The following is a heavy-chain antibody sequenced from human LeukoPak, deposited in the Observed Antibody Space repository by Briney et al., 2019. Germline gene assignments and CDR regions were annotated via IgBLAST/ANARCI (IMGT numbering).Heavy chain of an antibody. V-gene: IGHV3-21*01. CDR3: ARSLEVDP. Sequence: NPGGSLGLSCAASGFTFSSSTMNWVRQAPGKGREWVSSISSTSTSINYADSVRGRFTISRDNAKNSLYLQMSSLRAEDTAVYYCARSLEVDPWGQGTLVTVSS. J-gene: IGHJ5*02. CDR1: GFTFSSST. CDR2: ISSTSTSI.